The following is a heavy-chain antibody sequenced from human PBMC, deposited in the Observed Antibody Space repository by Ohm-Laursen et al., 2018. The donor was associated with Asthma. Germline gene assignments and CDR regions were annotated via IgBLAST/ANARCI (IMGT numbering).Heavy chain of an antibody. Sequence: GSLRLSCSASGFTFSSYSMNWVRQAPGKGLEWVSSISSSSSYIYYADSVKGRFTISRDNAKNSLYLQMNSLRAEDTAVYYCARDSLADYGGNTNDYWGQGTLVTVSS. CDR1: GFTFSSYS. D-gene: IGHD4-23*01. CDR2: ISSSSSYI. CDR3: ARDSLADYGGNTNDY. V-gene: IGHV3-21*01. J-gene: IGHJ4*02.